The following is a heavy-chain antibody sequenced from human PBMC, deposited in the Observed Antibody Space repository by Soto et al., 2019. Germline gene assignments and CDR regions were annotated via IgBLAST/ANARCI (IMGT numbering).Heavy chain of an antibody. Sequence: GGSLRLSXGASGFTITDYYMSWIRQAPGKGLEWVSHISSVGTTTYYADSVKGRFSISMDNAKNSLYLQMNSLRAEDTAVYYCARDQQGSGSHWLGYNYYAMDVWGQGTTVTVSS. D-gene: IGHD3-10*01. CDR2: ISSVGTTT. J-gene: IGHJ6*02. CDR1: GFTITDYY. CDR3: ARDQQGSGSHWLGYNYYAMDV. V-gene: IGHV3-11*01.